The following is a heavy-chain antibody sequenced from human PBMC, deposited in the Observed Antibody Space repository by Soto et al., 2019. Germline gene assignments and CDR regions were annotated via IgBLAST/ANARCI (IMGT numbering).Heavy chain of an antibody. J-gene: IGHJ6*02. D-gene: IGHD5-12*01. CDR1: GGTFSSYA. V-gene: IGHV1-69*01. CDR3: ARAGIVATIISDYYYGMAV. CDR2: IIPIFGTA. Sequence: QVQLVQSGAEVKKPGSSVKVSCKASGGTFSSYAISWVRQAPGQGLEWMGGIIPIFGTANYAHKFQGRVTITADESTSTAYMELSSLRSEDTAVYYCARAGIVATIISDYYYGMAVWGQGTTVTVSS.